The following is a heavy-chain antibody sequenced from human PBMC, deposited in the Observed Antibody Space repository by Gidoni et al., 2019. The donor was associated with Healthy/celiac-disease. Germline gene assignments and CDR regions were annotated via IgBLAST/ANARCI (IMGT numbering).Heavy chain of an antibody. Sequence: EVQLVESGGGLVQPGGSLRLSCAASGFTFSSYWMSWVRQAPGKGLEWVANIKQDGSEKYYVDSVKGRFTIPRDNAKNSLYLQMNSLRAEDTAVYYCARNQDIAVAGTRLAFDYWGQGTLVTVSS. V-gene: IGHV3-7*03. CDR1: GFTFSSYW. J-gene: IGHJ4*02. CDR2: IKQDGSEK. CDR3: ARNQDIAVAGTRLAFDY. D-gene: IGHD6-19*01.